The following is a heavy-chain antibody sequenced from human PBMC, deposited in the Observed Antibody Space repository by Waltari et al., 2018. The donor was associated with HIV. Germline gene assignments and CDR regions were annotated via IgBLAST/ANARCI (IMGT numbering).Heavy chain of an antibody. CDR2: IWYDGSNK. J-gene: IGHJ6*02. CDR3: ARDPRKMWADYYYGMDV. V-gene: IGHV3-33*01. Sequence: QVQLVESGGGVVQPGRSLRLSCAASGFPFSSYGMHWVRPAPGKGLEWVAVIWYDGSNKYYADSVKGRFTISRDNSKNTLYLQMNSLRAEDTAVYYCARDPRKMWADYYYGMDVWGQGTTVTVSS. D-gene: IGHD1-26*01. CDR1: GFPFSSYG.